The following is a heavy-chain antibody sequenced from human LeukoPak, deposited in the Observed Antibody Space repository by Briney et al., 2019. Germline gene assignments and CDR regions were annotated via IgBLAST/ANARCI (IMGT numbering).Heavy chain of an antibody. D-gene: IGHD2-21*02. J-gene: IGHJ4*02. CDR3: AREWYEYGGDSGGY. V-gene: IGHV3-7*01. CDR1: GLTISGHW. Sequence: GGSLRLSCAASGLTISGHWMAWVRQAPGKGLEWVAGIKEDGSEAHYVDSVKGRFTISRDNAKNSLYLQMASLRAEDTATYYCAREWYEYGGDSGGYWGQGTLVTASS. CDR2: IKEDGSEA.